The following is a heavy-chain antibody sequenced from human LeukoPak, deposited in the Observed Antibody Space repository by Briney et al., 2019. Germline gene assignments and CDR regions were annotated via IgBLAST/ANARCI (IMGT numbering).Heavy chain of an antibody. D-gene: IGHD5-24*01. Sequence: KSGGSLRLSCAASGFTFSDYYMSWIRQAPGKGLEWVSYISTSATTIYYADSVKGRFTISRDDDKNSLYLQMNSLRAEDTAVYYCAARSVASNPEAYWGPGALVTVSS. CDR2: ISTSATTI. V-gene: IGHV3-11*01. CDR1: GFTFSDYY. CDR3: AARSVASNPEAY. J-gene: IGHJ4*02.